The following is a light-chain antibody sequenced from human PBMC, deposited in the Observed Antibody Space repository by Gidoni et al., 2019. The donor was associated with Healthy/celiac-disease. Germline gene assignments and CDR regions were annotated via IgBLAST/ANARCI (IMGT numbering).Light chain of an antibody. Sequence: DIPMTQSPSSLSASVGDRVTITCQASQDIINYLNWYQQKPGKDPKLLIYDASNLETGVPSRFSGSGSGTDFTLTISSLQPEDIATYYCQQYDNLPYTFGQGTKLEIK. CDR1: QDIINY. CDR3: QQYDNLPYT. J-gene: IGKJ2*01. V-gene: IGKV1-33*01. CDR2: DAS.